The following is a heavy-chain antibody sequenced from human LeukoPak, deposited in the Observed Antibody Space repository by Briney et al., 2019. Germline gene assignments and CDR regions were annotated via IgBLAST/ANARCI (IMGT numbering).Heavy chain of an antibody. D-gene: IGHD2-2*01. J-gene: IGHJ4*02. CDR2: ISAYTGNT. Sequence: ASVKVSCKASGYTFTTFGITWVRQAPGQGLEWMGWISAYTGNTNYAPQFQGRVTMTTDTSTSTAHMELRSLTSDDTAVYYCARVASNTCDCPDYFDYWGQGTLVTVSS. V-gene: IGHV1-18*01. CDR1: GYTFTTFG. CDR3: ARVASNTCDCPDYFDY.